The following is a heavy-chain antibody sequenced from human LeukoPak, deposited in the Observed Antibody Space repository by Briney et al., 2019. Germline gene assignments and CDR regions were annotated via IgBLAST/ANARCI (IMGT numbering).Heavy chain of an antibody. CDR3: ARDLLVTTGYALGY. Sequence: SGTLSLTCAVSGGSISSSNWWSWVRQPPGKGLEWIGEIYHSGSTNYNPSLKSRVTISVDKSKNQFSLKLNSVTPEDTAVYYCARDLLVTTGYALGYWGQGTLVTVSS. D-gene: IGHD1-1*01. J-gene: IGHJ4*02. CDR2: IYHSGST. V-gene: IGHV4-4*02. CDR1: GGSISSSNW.